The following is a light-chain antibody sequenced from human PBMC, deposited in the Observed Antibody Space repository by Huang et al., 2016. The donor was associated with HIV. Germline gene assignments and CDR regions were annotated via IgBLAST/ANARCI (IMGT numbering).Light chain of an antibody. CDR2: GAS. Sequence: EIVLTQSPSTLSLSPGERATLSCRASQSVSSSYLTWYQQKPGPAPRLLIYGASSRATGIPDRFSGSGSGPDFTLTISRLEPEDFAVYYCQQYGSSPPWTFGQGTKVEIK. CDR1: QSVSSSY. J-gene: IGKJ1*01. V-gene: IGKV3-20*01. CDR3: QQYGSSPPWT.